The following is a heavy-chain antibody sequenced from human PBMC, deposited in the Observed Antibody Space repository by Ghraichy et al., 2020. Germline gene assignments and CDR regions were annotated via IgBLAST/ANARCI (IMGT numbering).Heavy chain of an antibody. J-gene: IGHJ4*02. V-gene: IGHV3-74*01. D-gene: IGHD5-18*01. CDR3: ARDMGYSQDY. CDR1: GVTFTDNW. CDR2: INADGSTT. Sequence: GALRLSCVASGVTFTDNWMHWVRQAPGKGLVWVSFINADGSTTNYAESVKGRFTISRDNAKKTVYLHMNSLRADDTAVYYCARDMGYSQDYWGQGTLVTVSS.